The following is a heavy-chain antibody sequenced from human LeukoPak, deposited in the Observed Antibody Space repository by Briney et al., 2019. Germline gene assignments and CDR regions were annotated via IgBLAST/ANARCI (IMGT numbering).Heavy chain of an antibody. CDR2: IYSGGTT. J-gene: IGHJ4*02. CDR1: GFTVSNNY. V-gene: IGHV3-53*01. CDR3: ARTDCSGSSCYKIYYFDY. D-gene: IGHD2-15*01. Sequence: GGSLRLSCAASGFTVSNNYMSWVRQAPGKGLEWVSVIYSGGTTYYADSVKGRFTISRDNSKNALYLQMNSLRAEDTAVYYCARTDCSGSSCYKIYYFDYWGQGTLVTVSS.